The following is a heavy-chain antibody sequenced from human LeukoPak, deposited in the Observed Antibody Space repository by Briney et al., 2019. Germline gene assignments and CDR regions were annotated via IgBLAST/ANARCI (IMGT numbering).Heavy chain of an antibody. Sequence: GGSLRLSCAASGLTFSSSWMSWVRQAPGKGLEWVSVIYSGGSTYYADSVKGRFTISRDNSKNTLYLQMNSLRAEDTAVYYCARGCSSTSCYGFDYWGQGTLVTVSS. CDR1: GLTFSSSW. V-gene: IGHV3-53*01. CDR3: ARGCSSTSCYGFDY. D-gene: IGHD2-2*01. J-gene: IGHJ4*02. CDR2: IYSGGST.